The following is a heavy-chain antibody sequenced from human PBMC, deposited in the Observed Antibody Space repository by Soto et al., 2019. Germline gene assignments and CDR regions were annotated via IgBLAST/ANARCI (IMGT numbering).Heavy chain of an antibody. J-gene: IGHJ4*02. CDR1: GFTFSSYS. Sequence: VVSQILSCAASGFTFSSYSMNWVRHAPGKGLEWVSSISSSSSYIYYADSVKGRFTISRDNAKNSLYLQMNSLRAEDTAVYYCAREAHSGSYLGRWGQGTLVTVSS. CDR3: AREAHSGSYLGR. V-gene: IGHV3-21*01. CDR2: ISSSSSYI. D-gene: IGHD1-26*01.